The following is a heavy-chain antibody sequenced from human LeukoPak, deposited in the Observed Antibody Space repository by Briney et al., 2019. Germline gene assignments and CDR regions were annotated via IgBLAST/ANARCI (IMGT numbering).Heavy chain of an antibody. D-gene: IGHD2-2*01. CDR2: INPSGGST. CDR3: ARVKGSSLPDY. Sequence: ASVKVSCKASGYTFTSYYMHWVRQAPGQGLEWMGIINPSGGSTSCAQKFQGRVTITADESTSTAYMELSSLRSEDTAVYYCARVKGSSLPDYWGQGTLVTVSS. V-gene: IGHV1-46*01. J-gene: IGHJ4*02. CDR1: GYTFTSYY.